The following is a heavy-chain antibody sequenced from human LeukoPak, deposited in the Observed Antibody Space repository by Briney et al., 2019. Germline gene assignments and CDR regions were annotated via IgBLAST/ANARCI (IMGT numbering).Heavy chain of an antibody. CDR3: ARETSQKGAHYMDV. CDR2: IYYIGST. V-gene: IGHV4-39*07. CDR1: GGYITSSSYY. Sequence: SETLSLTCTVSGGYITSSSYYWDWIRQPPGRGLEWIGSIYYIGSTYYNSSLKSRVTISVDTSKNQFSLKLTSVTAADTAVYYCARETSQKGAHYMDVWGKGTTVTISS. D-gene: IGHD3-16*01. J-gene: IGHJ6*03.